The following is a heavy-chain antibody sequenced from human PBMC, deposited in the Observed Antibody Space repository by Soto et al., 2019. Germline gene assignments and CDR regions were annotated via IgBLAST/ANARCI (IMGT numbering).Heavy chain of an antibody. CDR1: GFTFSSYS. D-gene: IGHD3-3*01. J-gene: IGHJ4*02. V-gene: IGHV3-21*01. CDR3: ASTGFLEWLLPDY. CDR2: ISSSSSYI. Sequence: GGSLRLSCAASGFTFSSYSMNWVRQAPGRGLEWVSSISSSSSYIYYADSVKGRFTISRDNAKNSLYLQMNSLRAEDTAVYYCASTGFLEWLLPDYWGQGTLVTVSS.